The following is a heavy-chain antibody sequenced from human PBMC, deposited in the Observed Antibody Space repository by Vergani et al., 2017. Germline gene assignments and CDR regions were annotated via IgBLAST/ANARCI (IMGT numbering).Heavy chain of an antibody. CDR3: ARATTGITMIVVETGFQH. CDR2: IYHSGST. D-gene: IGHD3-22*01. J-gene: IGHJ1*01. Sequence: QVQLQESGPGLVKPSETLSLTCTVSGYSISSGYYWGWIRQPPGKGLEWIGSIYHSGSTYYNPSLKSRVTISVDMSKNQFSLKLSSVTAADTAVYYCARATTGITMIVVETGFQHWGQGTLVTVSS. V-gene: IGHV4-38-2*02. CDR1: GYSISSGYY.